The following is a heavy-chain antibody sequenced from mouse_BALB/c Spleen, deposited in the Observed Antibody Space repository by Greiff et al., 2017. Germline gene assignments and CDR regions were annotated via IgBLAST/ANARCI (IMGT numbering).Heavy chain of an antibody. CDR2: ISYDGSN. CDR3: ARGDRYDSFDY. CDR1: GYSITSGYY. J-gene: IGHJ2*01. Sequence: VQLKESGPGLVKPSQSLSLTCSVTGYSITSGYYWNWIRQFPGNKLEWMGYISYDGSNNYNPSLKNRISITRDTSKNQFFLKLNSVTTEDTATYYCARGDRYDSFDYWGQGTTLTVSS. D-gene: IGHD2-14*01. V-gene: IGHV3-6*02.